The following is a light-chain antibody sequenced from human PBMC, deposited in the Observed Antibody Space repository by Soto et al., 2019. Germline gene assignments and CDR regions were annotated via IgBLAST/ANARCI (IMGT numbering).Light chain of an antibody. CDR2: EVN. V-gene: IGLV2-23*02. J-gene: IGLJ2*01. CDR1: SSDVGSYNL. CDR3: CSFAGTTTYVL. Sequence: QSALTQPASVSGSSGQSITISCTGTSSDVGSYNLVSWFQQHPGKAPRLMIYEVNKRPSGVSKRFSGSKSGYTASLTISGLQAEDEAEYYCCSFAGTTTYVLFGGGTKLTVL.